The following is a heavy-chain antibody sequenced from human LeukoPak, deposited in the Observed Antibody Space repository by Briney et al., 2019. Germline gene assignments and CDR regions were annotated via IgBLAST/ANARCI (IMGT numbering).Heavy chain of an antibody. CDR1: GYTFTSYG. D-gene: IGHD3-22*01. Sequence: GASVKVSCKASGYTFTSYGISWVRQAPGQGLEWMGWISAYNGNTNYAQKLQGRVTMTTDTSTSTAYMELRSLRSDDTAVYYCARARNNYDSSGYSALDYWGQGTLVTVSS. V-gene: IGHV1-18*01. J-gene: IGHJ4*02. CDR2: ISAYNGNT. CDR3: ARARNNYDSSGYSALDY.